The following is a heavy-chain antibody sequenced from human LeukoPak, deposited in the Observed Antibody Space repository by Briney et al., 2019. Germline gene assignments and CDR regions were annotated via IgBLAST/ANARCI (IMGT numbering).Heavy chain of an antibody. V-gene: IGHV3-23*01. D-gene: IGHD2-2*01. Sequence: GGSLRLSCAASGFTFSSYAMSWVRQAPGKGLEWVSAISGSGGSTYYADSVKGRFTISRDNSKNTLYLQMNSLRAEDAAVYFCAKVHTSSWSHWGQGTLVTVSS. CDR1: GFTFSSYA. J-gene: IGHJ4*02. CDR3: AKVHTSSWSH. CDR2: ISGSGGST.